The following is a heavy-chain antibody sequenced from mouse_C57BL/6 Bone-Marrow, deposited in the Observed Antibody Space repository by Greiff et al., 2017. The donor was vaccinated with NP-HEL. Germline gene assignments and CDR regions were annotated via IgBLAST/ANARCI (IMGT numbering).Heavy chain of an antibody. CDR1: GFTFSDYY. J-gene: IGHJ2*01. Sequence: EVMLVESEGGLVQPGSSMKLSCTASGFTFSDYYMAWVRQVPEKGLEWLAKINYDGSSTYYSDSLKSRFIISRDKAKNILYLQMRSLKSEDTATYYCATSVVATRGYYFDYWGQGTTLTVSS. CDR3: ATSVVATRGYYFDY. D-gene: IGHD1-1*01. CDR2: INYDGSST. V-gene: IGHV5-16*01.